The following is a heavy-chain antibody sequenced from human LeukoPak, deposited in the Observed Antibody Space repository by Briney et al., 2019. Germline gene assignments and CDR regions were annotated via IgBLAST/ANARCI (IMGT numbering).Heavy chain of an antibody. D-gene: IGHD1-1*01. V-gene: IGHV3-74*01. CDR3: ASDVAYKFDF. CDR1: GFPFSRDA. Sequence: PGGSLRLSCATSGFPFSRDAMHWVRQCPGKGLGWLSRISPDGTTTNYADSVKGRFSISRDNARNTLYLQMNSLRDEDTAVYYCASDVAYKFDFWGQGTLVTFSS. J-gene: IGHJ4*02. CDR2: ISPDGTTT.